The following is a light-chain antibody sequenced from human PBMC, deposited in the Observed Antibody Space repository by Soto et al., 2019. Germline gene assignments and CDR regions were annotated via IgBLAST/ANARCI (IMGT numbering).Light chain of an antibody. J-gene: IGKJ1*01. Sequence: GVSKSPATLSVSQGERASLSCRASQCVSSNLSCYQQKPVQAPRLLIDVASTRATVSRARFSGSGSGTDFTLTISIQEPECFTVYYCQQYCISSTFGQGTKVDIK. CDR2: VAS. V-gene: IGKV3-15*01. CDR3: QQYCISST. CDR1: QCVSSN.